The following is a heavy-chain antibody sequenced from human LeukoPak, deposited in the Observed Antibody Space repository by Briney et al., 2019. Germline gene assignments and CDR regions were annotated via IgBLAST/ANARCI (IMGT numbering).Heavy chain of an antibody. J-gene: IGHJ4*02. CDR1: GFTFSSYG. CDR2: ISYDGSNK. D-gene: IGHD4-17*01. Sequence: PGRSLRLSCAASGFTFSSYGMHWVRQAPGKGLEWVAVISYDGSNKYYADSVKGRFTISRDNSKNTLHLQMNSLRAEDTAVYYCAKGDDYGDPRLDYWGQGTLVTVSS. V-gene: IGHV3-30*18. CDR3: AKGDDYGDPRLDY.